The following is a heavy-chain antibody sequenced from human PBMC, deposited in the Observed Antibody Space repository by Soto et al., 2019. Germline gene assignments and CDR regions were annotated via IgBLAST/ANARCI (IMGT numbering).Heavy chain of an antibody. Sequence: PGGSLRISSAVSGLTVSRTQMSWVRQAPGKGLQWVSVIYSAGSTYYADAVKGRFTISRDISENKIFLELNGLTVDDTAVYYCARAREPEYSSSIFFDYWGRGTVVTSPQ. CDR2: IYSAGST. V-gene: IGHV3-53*01. CDR1: GLTVSRTQ. D-gene: IGHD6-6*01. CDR3: ARAREPEYSSSIFFDY. J-gene: IGHJ4*01.